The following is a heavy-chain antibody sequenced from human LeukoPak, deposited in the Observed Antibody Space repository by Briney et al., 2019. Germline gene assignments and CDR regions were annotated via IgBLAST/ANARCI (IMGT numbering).Heavy chain of an antibody. Sequence: PVGSLRLSCVASGFTFSTYAMNWVRQAPGKGLEWVAVISYYGSNKYYADSVKGRFTISRDNSKNTLYLQMNSLRAEDTAVYYCARGGYCSSTSCYFYYYYGMDVWGQGTTVTVSS. CDR1: GFTFSTYA. CDR2: ISYYGSNK. D-gene: IGHD2-2*01. V-gene: IGHV3-30-3*01. CDR3: ARGGYCSSTSCYFYYYYGMDV. J-gene: IGHJ6*02.